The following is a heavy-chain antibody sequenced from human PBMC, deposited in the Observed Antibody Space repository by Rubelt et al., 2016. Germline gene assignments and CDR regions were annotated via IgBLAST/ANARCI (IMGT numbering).Heavy chain of an antibody. CDR3: ARHVNHNWFDP. V-gene: IGHV5-10-1*03. J-gene: IGHJ5*02. Sequence: EVQLVQSGAEVKKPGESLRISCQGSGYNFTTYWISWVRQTPGKGLEWMGRFDPSDSYTNYSPSFQGHVTISAAKSISTAYLQWSSLKASDTAMYYCARHVNHNWFDPWGQGTLVTVSS. D-gene: IGHD1-14*01. CDR1: GYNFTTYW. CDR2: FDPSDSYT.